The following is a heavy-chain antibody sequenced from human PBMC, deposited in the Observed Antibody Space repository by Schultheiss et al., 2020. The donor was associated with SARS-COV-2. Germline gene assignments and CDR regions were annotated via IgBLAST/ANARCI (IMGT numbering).Heavy chain of an antibody. CDR3: AKVTQDPI. CDR2: ISGSGGST. CDR1: GFTFDDYA. D-gene: IGHD3-16*01. Sequence: GGSLRLSCAASGFTFDDYAMHWVRQAPGKGLEWVSGISGSGGSTYYADSVKGRFTISRDNSKNTLYLQMNSLRAEDTAVYYCAKVTQDPIWGQGTMVTVSS. V-gene: IGHV3-23*01. J-gene: IGHJ3*02.